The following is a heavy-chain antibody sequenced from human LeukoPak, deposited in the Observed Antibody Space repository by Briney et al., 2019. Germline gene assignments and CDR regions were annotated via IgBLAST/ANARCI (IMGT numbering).Heavy chain of an antibody. CDR3: AELGITMIGGV. Sequence: GGSLRLSCAASGFTFSSYEMNWVRQAPGKGLEWVSYISSSGSTIYYADSVKRRFTISRDNAKNSLYLQMNSLRAEDTAVYYCAELGITMIGGVWGKGTTVTISS. V-gene: IGHV3-48*03. CDR1: GFTFSSYE. D-gene: IGHD3-10*02. CDR2: ISSSGSTI. J-gene: IGHJ6*04.